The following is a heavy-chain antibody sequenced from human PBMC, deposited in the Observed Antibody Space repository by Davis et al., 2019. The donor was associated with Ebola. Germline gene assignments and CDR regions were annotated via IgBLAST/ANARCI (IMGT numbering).Heavy chain of an antibody. CDR2: LSGSGVST. D-gene: IGHD3-3*01. J-gene: IGHJ6*04. V-gene: IGHV3-23*01. Sequence: GESLKISCTDSVITFSSYAMTWVRQAPGTGLEWVSALSGSGVSTYYADSVKGRFTISRDNSKKTLYLQMNSLRAEDTAVYYCAKSGLSFGVVKYHYGMDVWGKGTTVTVSS. CDR1: VITFSSYA. CDR3: AKSGLSFGVVKYHYGMDV.